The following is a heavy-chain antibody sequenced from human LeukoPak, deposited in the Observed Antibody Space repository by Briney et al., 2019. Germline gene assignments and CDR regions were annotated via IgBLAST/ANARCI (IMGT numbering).Heavy chain of an antibody. D-gene: IGHD5-24*01. J-gene: IGHJ4*02. CDR1: GGTFSSYA. V-gene: IGHV1-69*04. CDR2: IIPILGIA. Sequence: SVKVSCKASGGTFSSYAISWVRQAPGQGLAWMGRIIPILGIANYAQKFQGRVTITADKSTSTAYMELSSLRSEDTAVYYCASRGATDFDYWGQGTLVTVSS. CDR3: ASRGATDFDY.